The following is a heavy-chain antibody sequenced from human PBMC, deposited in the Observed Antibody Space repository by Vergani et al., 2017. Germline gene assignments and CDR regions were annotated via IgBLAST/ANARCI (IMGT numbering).Heavy chain of an antibody. Sequence: QVQLVQSGAEVKKPGASVKVSCKASGYTFTSYGISWVRQAPGQGLEGMGWISAYNGNTNYAQKLQGRVTMTTDTSTRTAYMELRTLRSDDTAVYYCARGASEWELLSAFDYWGQGTLVTVSS. D-gene: IGHD1-26*01. J-gene: IGHJ4*02. CDR1: GYTFTSYG. V-gene: IGHV1-18*01. CDR2: ISAYNGNT. CDR3: ARGASEWELLSAFDY.